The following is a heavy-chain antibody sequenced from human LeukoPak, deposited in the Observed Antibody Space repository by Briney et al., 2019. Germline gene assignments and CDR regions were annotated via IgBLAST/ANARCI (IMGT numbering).Heavy chain of an antibody. Sequence: SETLSLTCTVSGGSISSYYWSWIRQPPGKGLEWIGYIYCSGSTNYNPSLKSRVTISVDTSKNQFSLKLSSVTAADTAVYYCARAVRPPRGMDVWGQGTTVTVSS. CDR2: IYCSGST. CDR3: ARAVRPPRGMDV. D-gene: IGHD6-19*01. J-gene: IGHJ6*02. CDR1: GGSISSYY. V-gene: IGHV4-59*01.